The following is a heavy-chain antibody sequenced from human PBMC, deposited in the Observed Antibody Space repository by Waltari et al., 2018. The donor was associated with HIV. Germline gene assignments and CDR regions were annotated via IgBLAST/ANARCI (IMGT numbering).Heavy chain of an antibody. CDR2: INAGNGNT. V-gene: IGHV1-3*01. J-gene: IGHJ6*02. CDR3: AREKNIPEKYHGMDV. Sequence: QVQLVQSGAEVKKPGASVTVSCKASGYPFTSSSMHWVRQAPGRRFEWMGWINAGNGNTKYSQKMQGRVTITRDTSASTAYMELTSLRSEDTAVYYCAREKNIPEKYHGMDVWGQGTTVTVSS. CDR1: GYPFTSSS.